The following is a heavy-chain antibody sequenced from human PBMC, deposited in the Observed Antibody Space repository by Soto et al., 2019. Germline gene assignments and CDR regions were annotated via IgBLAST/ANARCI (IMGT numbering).Heavy chain of an antibody. CDR2: VNPSGGHT. V-gene: IGHV1-46*01. CDR3: ARGGHVVVVTAALEY. J-gene: IGHJ4*02. CDR1: GGTISSYT. Sequence: GTPAKVSWEEPGGTISSYTISWARQSPGQGLEWMGTVNPSGGHTTYAQHFLGRVTMTRDTSTSTLYMELTSLTSEDTAVYYCARGGHVVVVTAALEYWGQGTLVTVSS. D-gene: IGHD2-21*02.